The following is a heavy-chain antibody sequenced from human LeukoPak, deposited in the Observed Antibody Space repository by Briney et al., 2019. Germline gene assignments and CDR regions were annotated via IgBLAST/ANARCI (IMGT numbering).Heavy chain of an antibody. CDR3: GRGGVVASIDI. CDR1: GFTFSDYY. D-gene: IGHD2-21*01. V-gene: IGHV3-74*01. Sequence: PGGSLRLSCVASGFTFSDYYMHWVRQAPGKGPVWVSHMSRDGSITDHADSVKGRFTISRDNAKSTLYLQINSLRAEDTAVYYCGRGGVVASIDIWGQGTMVNVSS. J-gene: IGHJ3*02. CDR2: MSRDGSIT.